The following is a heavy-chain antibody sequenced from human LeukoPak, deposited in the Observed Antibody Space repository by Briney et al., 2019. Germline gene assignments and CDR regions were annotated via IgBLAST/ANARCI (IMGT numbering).Heavy chain of an antibody. J-gene: IGHJ4*02. CDR1: EFTFSGYA. CDR3: AKAGRLVPDGSGSYYTPHPFDY. Sequence: AGGSLRLSWAASEFTFSGYAMSWVRQAPGKGLKWVSAISGIGGSTYYADSVKGRFTISRDNSKNTLYLQMNSLRAEDTAVYYCAKAGRLVPDGSGSYYTPHPFDYWGQGTLVTVSS. D-gene: IGHD3-10*01. V-gene: IGHV3-23*01. CDR2: ISGIGGST.